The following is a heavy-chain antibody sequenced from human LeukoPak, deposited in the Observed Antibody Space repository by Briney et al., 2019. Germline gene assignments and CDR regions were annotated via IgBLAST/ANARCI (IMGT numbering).Heavy chain of an antibody. CDR3: ARGRGIAARPPDY. J-gene: IGHJ4*02. CDR2: ISSNGGST. CDR1: GFTFSSYA. D-gene: IGHD6-6*01. Sequence: GGSLRLPCAASGFTFSSYAMHWVRQAPGKGLEYVSAISSNGGSTYYANSVKGRFTISRDNSKNTLYLQMGSLRAEDMAVYYCARGRGIAARPPDYWGQGTLVTVSS. V-gene: IGHV3-64*01.